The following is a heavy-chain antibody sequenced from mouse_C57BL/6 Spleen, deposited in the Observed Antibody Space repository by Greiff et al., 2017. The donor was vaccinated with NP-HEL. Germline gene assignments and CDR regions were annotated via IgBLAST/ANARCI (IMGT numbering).Heavy chain of an antibody. CDR2: IDPSDSYT. J-gene: IGHJ2*01. Sequence: LQESGAELVMPGASVKLSCKASGYTFTSYWMHWVKQRPGQGLEWIGEIDPSDSYTNYNQKFKGKSTLTVDKSSSTAYMQLSSLTSEDSAVYYWARNPDYWGQGTTLTVSS. CDR3: ARNPDY. V-gene: IGHV1-69*01. CDR1: GYTFTSYW.